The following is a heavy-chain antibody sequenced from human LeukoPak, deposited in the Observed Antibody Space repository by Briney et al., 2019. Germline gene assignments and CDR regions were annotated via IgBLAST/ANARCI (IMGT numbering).Heavy chain of an antibody. CDR1: GYTFTSYG. CDR3: ARDGGYYDFWSGCESRYYYMDV. CDR2: ISADNGNT. D-gene: IGHD3-3*01. J-gene: IGHJ6*03. V-gene: IGHV1-18*01. Sequence: GASVKVSCKASGYTFTSYGISWVRQAPGQGLEWMGWISADNGNTDYAQKLQGRVTMTTDTSTSTAYMELRSLRSDDTAVYYCARDGGYYDFWSGCESRYYYMDVWGKGTTVTVSS.